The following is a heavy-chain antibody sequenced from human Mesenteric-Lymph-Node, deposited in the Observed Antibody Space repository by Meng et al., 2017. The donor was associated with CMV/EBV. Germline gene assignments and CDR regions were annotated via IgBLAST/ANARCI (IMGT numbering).Heavy chain of an antibody. CDR3: ARGFIVAYLPDY. J-gene: IGHJ4*02. D-gene: IGHD5-12*01. CDR1: GFTFSSYW. V-gene: IGHV3-7*01. Sequence: GRSLKISCAASGFTFSSYWMSWVRQAPGKGLEWVANIKQDGSEKYYVDSVKGRFTISRDNAKNSLYLQMNSLRAEDTAVYYCARGFIVAYLPDYWGQGTLVTVSS. CDR2: IKQDGSEK.